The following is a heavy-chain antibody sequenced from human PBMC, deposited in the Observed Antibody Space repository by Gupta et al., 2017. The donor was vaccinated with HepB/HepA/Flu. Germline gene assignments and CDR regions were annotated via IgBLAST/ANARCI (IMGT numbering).Heavy chain of an antibody. Sequence: EVQLVESGGGLVQPGESLRLSCAASGFTVSTNHMTGVRQAPGKGREWVSVIYNDDNTYYADSVQGRFTISRDNSKNTLYLQMSSLRADDTGVYYCTRADPGPNNWFEPWGQGTLVTVSS. J-gene: IGHJ5*02. CDR2: IYNDDNT. CDR1: GFTVSTNH. CDR3: TRADPGPNNWFEP. D-gene: IGHD3-10*01. V-gene: IGHV3-66*01.